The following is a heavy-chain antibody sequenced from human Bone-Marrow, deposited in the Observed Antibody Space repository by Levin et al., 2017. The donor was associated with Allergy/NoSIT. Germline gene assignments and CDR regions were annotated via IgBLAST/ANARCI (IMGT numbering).Heavy chain of an antibody. V-gene: IGHV3-23*01. Sequence: PGGSLRLSCAASGFTLRTYAMSWVRQAPGKGLEWVSSISADGETYYADSVKGRFTISRDKSRNTLYLQVNSLRAKDTAVYYCAKEDFNCGYACFSLDSWGQGILVTVSS. CDR2: ISADGET. CDR1: GFTLRTYA. D-gene: IGHD2-21*02. J-gene: IGHJ4*02. CDR3: AKEDFNCGYACFSLDS.